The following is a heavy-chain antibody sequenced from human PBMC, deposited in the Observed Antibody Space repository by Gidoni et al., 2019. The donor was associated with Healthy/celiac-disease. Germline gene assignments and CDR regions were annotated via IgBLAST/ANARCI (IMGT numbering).Heavy chain of an antibody. J-gene: IGHJ4*02. Sequence: EVQLLESGGGLVQPGGSLRLSCAASGYTFSSYAMSWVRQAPGKALEWVSAISGSGGSTYYADSVKGRFTISRDNSKNTLYLQMNSLRAEDTAVYYCAKRDCGDYVGGFDYWGQGTLVTVSS. V-gene: IGHV3-23*01. CDR3: AKRDCGDYVGGFDY. CDR1: GYTFSSYA. D-gene: IGHD4-17*01. CDR2: ISGSGGST.